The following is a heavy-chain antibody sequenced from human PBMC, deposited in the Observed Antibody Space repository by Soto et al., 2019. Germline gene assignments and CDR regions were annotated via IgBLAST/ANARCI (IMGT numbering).Heavy chain of an antibody. V-gene: IGHV4-31*03. CDR1: GGSISGGNYY. Sequence: QVQLQESGPGLVKPSQTLPLTCTVSGGSISGGNYYWSWIRQHPGKGLEWIGSIYYSGSTYYNPSLKSRFTISVDTSKNQFSLKLSSVTAADTAVYYCARTSYDSSGTAADPWGQGTLVTVSS. CDR3: ARTSYDSSGTAADP. CDR2: IYYSGST. D-gene: IGHD3-22*01. J-gene: IGHJ5*02.